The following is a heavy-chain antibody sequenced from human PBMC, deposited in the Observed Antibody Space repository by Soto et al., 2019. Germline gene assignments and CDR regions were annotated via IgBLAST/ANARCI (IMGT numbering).Heavy chain of an antibody. D-gene: IGHD5-12*01. Sequence: SETLSLTCAVSGYSISSGYYWGWIRQPPGKGLEWIGSIYHSGSTYYNPSLKSRVTISVDTSKNQFSLKLSSVTAADTAVYYCAIEHVGSLGGSIPENYYYGMDVWGQGTTVTVS. CDR3: AIEHVGSLGGSIPENYYYGMDV. CDR1: GYSISSGYY. V-gene: IGHV4-38-2*02. J-gene: IGHJ6*02. CDR2: IYHSGST.